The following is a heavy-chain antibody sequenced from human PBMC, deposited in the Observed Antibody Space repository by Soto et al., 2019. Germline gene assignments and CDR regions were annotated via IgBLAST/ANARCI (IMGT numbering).Heavy chain of an antibody. J-gene: IGHJ4*02. D-gene: IGHD3-3*01. Sequence: QVQLVESGGDLVKPGGSLRLSCAASGYTFSDYYMSWIRQASGKGLEWISYIDTSGTKIYYADSVKGRFTITRDNAKKSLYLERNSLRDEDTAVYYCASHYDMWSGYLSPVDYWGQGTLVTVSS. CDR1: GYTFSDYY. CDR2: IDTSGTKI. V-gene: IGHV3-11*01. CDR3: ASHYDMWSGYLSPVDY.